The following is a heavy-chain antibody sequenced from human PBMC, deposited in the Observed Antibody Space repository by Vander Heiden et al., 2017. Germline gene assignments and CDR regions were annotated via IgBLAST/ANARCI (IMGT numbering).Heavy chain of an antibody. D-gene: IGHD3-22*01. CDR1: GFTFSSYS. V-gene: IGHV3-21*01. CDR2: ISSSSSYI. CDR3: ARDPLGYNWFDP. J-gene: IGHJ5*02. Sequence: EVQLVESGGGLVKPGGSLRLSCAASGFTFSSYSMNWVRKAPGKGLEWVSSISSSSSYIYYADSVKGRFTISRDNAKNSLYLQMNSLRAEDTAVYYCARDPLGYNWFDPWGQGTLVTVSS.